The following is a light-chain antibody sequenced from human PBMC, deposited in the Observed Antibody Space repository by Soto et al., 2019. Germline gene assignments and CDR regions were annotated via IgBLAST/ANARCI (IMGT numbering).Light chain of an antibody. Sequence: QSALTQPASVSGSPGQSITISCTGASSDVGGFDHVSWYRQHPGKVPRLLIYDVSSRPSGVSDRFSGSKSGNTASLTISGLQAEDEADYYCNSFTTTNPYVFGTGTKLTVL. CDR1: SSDVGGFDH. J-gene: IGLJ1*01. CDR3: NSFTTTNPYV. V-gene: IGLV2-14*03. CDR2: DVS.